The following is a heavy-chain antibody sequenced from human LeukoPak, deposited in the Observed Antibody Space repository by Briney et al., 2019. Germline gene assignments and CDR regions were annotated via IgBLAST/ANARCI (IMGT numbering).Heavy chain of an antibody. CDR1: GYSFTSYW. V-gene: IGHV5-51*01. CDR2: IYPGDSDT. D-gene: IGHD3-10*01. CDR3: ARLSGSGSYWGDYYYGMDV. Sequence: GASVKISCKGSGYSFTSYWIGWVRQMPGKGLEWMGIIYPGDSDTRYSPSFQGQVTISADKSISTAYLQWSSLKASDTAMYYCARLSGSGSYWGDYYYGMDVWGQGTTVTVSS. J-gene: IGHJ6*02.